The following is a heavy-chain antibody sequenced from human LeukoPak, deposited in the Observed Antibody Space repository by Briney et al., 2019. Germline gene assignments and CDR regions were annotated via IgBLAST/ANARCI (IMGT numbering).Heavy chain of an antibody. J-gene: IGHJ6*02. CDR1: EFTFNNAW. CDR2: IKSEGDGGTT. D-gene: IGHD2-2*01. CDR3: VPRSRGMDV. V-gene: IGHV3-15*01. Sequence: GGSLRLSCAASEFTFNNAWMTWVRQAPGRGLEWVGRIKSEGDGGTTDYAALVRGRFTISRDDSKNTLYLQMNSLRAEDTAVYYCVPRSRGMDVWGQGTTVIVSS.